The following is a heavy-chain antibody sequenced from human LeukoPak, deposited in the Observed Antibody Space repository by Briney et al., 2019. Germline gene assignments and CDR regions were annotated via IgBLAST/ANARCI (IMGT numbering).Heavy chain of an antibody. CDR1: GGSISSDY. J-gene: IGHJ6*03. CDR3: ARETRGYCSGGSCYSPDYYYYYYMDV. D-gene: IGHD2-15*01. Sequence: SETLSLTCTVSGGSISSDYWSWIRQPPGKGLEWIGYIYYRGSTNYNPSLKSRFTISVGTSKNQFSLKLRSVPAADTAVYYCARETRGYCSGGSCYSPDYYYYYYMDVWGKGTTVTVSS. V-gene: IGHV4-59*01. CDR2: IYYRGST.